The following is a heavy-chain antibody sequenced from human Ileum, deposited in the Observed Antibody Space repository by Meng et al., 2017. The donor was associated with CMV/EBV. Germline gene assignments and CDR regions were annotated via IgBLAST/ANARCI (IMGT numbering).Heavy chain of an antibody. CDR2: MQFDGREI. Sequence: GESLKISCTASEFTFSQYGMHWVRQAPGKGLEWVVFMQFDGREIIYVDSVEGRFTISRDNSKNTLYLQMNSLRVEDTAVYYCAKDVVNRGWRENLWGRGTTVTVSS. D-gene: IGHD6-19*01. CDR1: EFTFSQYG. CDR3: AKDVVNRGWRENL. J-gene: IGHJ6*02. V-gene: IGHV3-30*02.